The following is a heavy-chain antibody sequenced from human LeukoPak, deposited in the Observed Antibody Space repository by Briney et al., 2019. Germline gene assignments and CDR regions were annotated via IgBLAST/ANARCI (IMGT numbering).Heavy chain of an antibody. CDR1: GFTFDDYA. D-gene: IGHD6-13*01. Sequence: GGSLRLSCAASGFTFDDYAMHWVRQAPGKGLEWVSLISWDGGSTYYADSVKGRFTISRDNSKNSLYLQMNSLRPEDTALYYCAKDRGDSSWLDYWGQGTLVTVSS. V-gene: IGHV3-43D*03. J-gene: IGHJ4*02. CDR3: AKDRGDSSWLDY. CDR2: ISWDGGST.